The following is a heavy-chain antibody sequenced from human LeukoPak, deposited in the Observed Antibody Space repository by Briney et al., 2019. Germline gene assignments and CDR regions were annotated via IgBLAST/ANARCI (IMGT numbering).Heavy chain of an antibody. J-gene: IGHJ5*02. CDR3: ALSYSGYDYLGP. Sequence: GASVKVSCKASGYTFTSYYMHWVRQAPGQGLEWMGIINPSGGSTSYAQKFQGRVTMTRDTSTSTVYMELSSLRSEDTAVYYCALSYSGYDYLGPWGQGTLVTVSS. CDR1: GYTFTSYY. D-gene: IGHD5-12*01. V-gene: IGHV1-46*01. CDR2: INPSGGST.